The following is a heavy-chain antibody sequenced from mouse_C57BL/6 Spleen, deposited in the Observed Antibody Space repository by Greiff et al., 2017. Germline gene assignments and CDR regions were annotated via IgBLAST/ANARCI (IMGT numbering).Heavy chain of an antibody. D-gene: IGHD1-1*01. CDR2: IDPSDSYT. CDR1: GYTFTSYW. V-gene: IGHV1-50*01. J-gene: IGHJ3*01. CDR3: AKYGSSSWFAD. Sequence: VQLQQPGAELVKPGASVKLSCKASGYTFTSYWMQWVKQRPGQGLEWIGEIDPSDSYTNYNQKFKGTATFAVDTSSSTAYMQLSSLTSEDSAVYYCAKYGSSSWFADWGQGGLVTVSA.